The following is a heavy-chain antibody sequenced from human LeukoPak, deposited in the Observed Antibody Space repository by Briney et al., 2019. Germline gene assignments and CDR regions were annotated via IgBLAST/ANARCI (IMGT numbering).Heavy chain of an antibody. J-gene: IGHJ4*02. CDR2: IRQDDIER. CDR1: GFTFSTYW. D-gene: IGHD2/OR15-2a*01. CDR3: VRGCNRAHCPYFFDS. V-gene: IGHV3-7*01. Sequence: QTGGSLRLSCAAPGFTFSTYWRTWVRQAPGKGLEWVATIRQDDIERHLVDFVKGRFFISRDNAKNSLYLQMNSLTVEDTAVYYCVRGCNRAHCPYFFDSWGQGTLITVS.